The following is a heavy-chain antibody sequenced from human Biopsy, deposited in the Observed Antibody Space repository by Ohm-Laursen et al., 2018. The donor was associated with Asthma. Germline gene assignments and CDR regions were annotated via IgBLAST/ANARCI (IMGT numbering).Heavy chain of an antibody. V-gene: IGHV1-2*06. Sequence: ASVKVSCKASGNTFSGYYLHWVRQAPGQGLEWVGRINPNSGDTNYAEKFQGRVTMTRDTSTSTGFMELSRLTSDGTAVYYCARERIAARQRRYYFDYWGQGTLVTVSS. CDR1: GNTFSGYY. CDR3: ARERIAARQRRYYFDY. D-gene: IGHD6-6*01. CDR2: INPNSGDT. J-gene: IGHJ4*02.